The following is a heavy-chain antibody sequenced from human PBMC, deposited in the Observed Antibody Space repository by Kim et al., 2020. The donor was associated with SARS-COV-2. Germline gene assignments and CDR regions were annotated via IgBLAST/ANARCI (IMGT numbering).Heavy chain of an antibody. J-gene: IGHJ4*02. Sequence: SETLSLTCTVSGGSISSSSYYWGWIRQPPGKGLEWIGSIYYSGSTYYNPSLKSRVTISVDTSKNQFSLKLSSVTAADTAVYYCARGVYYGSGSRFDYWGQGTLVTVSS. CDR1: GGSISSSSYY. D-gene: IGHD3-10*01. CDR3: ARGVYYGSGSRFDY. CDR2: IYYSGST. V-gene: IGHV4-39*01.